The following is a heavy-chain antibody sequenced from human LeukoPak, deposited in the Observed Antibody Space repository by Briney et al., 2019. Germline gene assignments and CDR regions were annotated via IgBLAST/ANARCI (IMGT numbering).Heavy chain of an antibody. CDR1: GGSISSSNYY. D-gene: IGHD5-18*01. J-gene: IGHJ4*02. CDR2: IYYSGST. Sequence: PSETLSLTCTVSGGSISSSNYYWGWIRQPPGKGLERIGSIYYSGSTYYNPSLKSRVTISVDTSKNQVSLKLSSVTAADTAVYYCATKYSYGFNFDYWGQGTLVTVSS. V-gene: IGHV4-39*07. CDR3: ATKYSYGFNFDY.